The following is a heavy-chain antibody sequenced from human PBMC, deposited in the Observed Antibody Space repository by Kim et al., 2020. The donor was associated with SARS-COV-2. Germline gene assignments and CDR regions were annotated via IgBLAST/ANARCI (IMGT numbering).Heavy chain of an antibody. CDR2: INHSGGT. D-gene: IGHD3-3*01. CDR3: ARGRAGVVPSPILGLGPYYEYYAMDV. CDR1: GGSLNGYH. J-gene: IGHJ6*02. V-gene: IGHV4-34*01. Sequence: SETLSLTCAVFGGSLNGYHWTWIRQSPGKGLEWIGEINHSGGTNSIPSLKSRITISLDTSQNQFSLKLRSVTAADTAVYYCARGRAGVVPSPILGLGPYYEYYAMDVGGQGTPVTVSS.